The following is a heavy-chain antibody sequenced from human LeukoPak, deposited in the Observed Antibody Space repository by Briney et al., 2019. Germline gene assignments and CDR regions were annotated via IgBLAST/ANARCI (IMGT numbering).Heavy chain of an antibody. CDR1: GFTFSSYA. V-gene: IGHV3-30-3*01. CDR2: ISYDGSNR. CDR3: ARGSVEQWLVRPYYFDY. Sequence: GGSLRLSCAASGFTFSSYAMHWVRKAPGKGLEWVAVISYDGSNRYYADSVKGRFTISRDNSKNTLYLQMNSLRAEDTAVYYCARGSVEQWLVRPYYFDYWGQGTLVTVSS. J-gene: IGHJ4*02. D-gene: IGHD6-19*01.